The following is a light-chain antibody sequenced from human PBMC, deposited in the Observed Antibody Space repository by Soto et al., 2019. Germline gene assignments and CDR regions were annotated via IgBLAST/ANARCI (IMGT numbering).Light chain of an antibody. J-gene: IGKJ4*01. V-gene: IGKV1-27*01. CDR3: QRYYNAPFT. CDR2: AAS. Sequence: DIQVTQYASSLSASVGDRVTITCRASQGIKNYLAWYQQKPGEIPKLLIYAASTLESGIPPRFSGSGSGTDFTLTINNLQPEDVATYYCQRYYNAPFTFGGGTKVDIK. CDR1: QGIKNY.